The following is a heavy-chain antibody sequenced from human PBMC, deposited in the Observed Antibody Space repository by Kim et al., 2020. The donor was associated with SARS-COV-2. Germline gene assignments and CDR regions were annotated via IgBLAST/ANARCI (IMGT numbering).Heavy chain of an antibody. Sequence: SETLSLTCTVSGYSISSGYYWGWIRQPPGKGLEWIGSIYHSGSTYYNPSLKSRVTISVDTSKNQFSLKLSSVTAADTAVYYCARDKGYYYDSSGYYHDYWGQGTLVTVSS. CDR1: GYSISSGYY. J-gene: IGHJ4*02. CDR3: ARDKGYYYDSSGYYHDY. V-gene: IGHV4-38-2*02. CDR2: IYHSGST. D-gene: IGHD3-22*01.